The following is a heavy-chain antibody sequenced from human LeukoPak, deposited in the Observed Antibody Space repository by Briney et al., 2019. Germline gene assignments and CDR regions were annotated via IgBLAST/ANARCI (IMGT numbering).Heavy chain of an antibody. Sequence: GGSLRLSCAASGFTVSGSYMSWVRQAPGEGLEWVSLVYSGGNTYYADSVKGRFTISRDNSKNTLYLQMNSLRAEDTAVYYCARDRDDDSSGSIDDAFDIWGQGTMVTVSS. V-gene: IGHV3-66*01. J-gene: IGHJ3*02. CDR1: GFTVSGSY. D-gene: IGHD3-22*01. CDR2: VYSGGNT. CDR3: ARDRDDDSSGSIDDAFDI.